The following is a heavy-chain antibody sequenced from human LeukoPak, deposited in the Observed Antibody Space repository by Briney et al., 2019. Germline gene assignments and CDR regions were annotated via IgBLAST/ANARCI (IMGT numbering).Heavy chain of an antibody. J-gene: IGHJ3*02. CDR2: ISGSGGST. Sequence: GGSLRLSWAASGFTFSSYAMSWVRQAPGKGLEWVSAISGSGGSTYYADSVKGRFTISRDNSKNTLYLQMNSLRAEDTAVYYCAKDRGGYYTWDAFDIWGQGTMVTVSS. CDR1: GFTFSSYA. D-gene: IGHD3-3*01. V-gene: IGHV3-23*01. CDR3: AKDRGGYYTWDAFDI.